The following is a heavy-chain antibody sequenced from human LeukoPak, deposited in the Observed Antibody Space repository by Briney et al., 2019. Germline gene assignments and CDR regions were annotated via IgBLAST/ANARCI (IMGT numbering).Heavy chain of an antibody. CDR3: ARLRIATLELGYAFDI. J-gene: IGHJ3*02. D-gene: IGHD5-24*01. V-gene: IGHV4-59*01. CDR2: IYYSGST. Sequence: PSETLSLTCTVSGGSISSYYWSWLRQPPGKGLEWIGYIYYSGSTNYNPSLKSRVTISVDTSKNQFSLKLSSVTAADTAVYYCARLRIATLELGYAFDIWGQGTMVTVSS. CDR1: GGSISSYY.